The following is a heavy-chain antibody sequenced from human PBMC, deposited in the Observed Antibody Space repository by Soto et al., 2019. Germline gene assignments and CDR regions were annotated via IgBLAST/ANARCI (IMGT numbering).Heavy chain of an antibody. CDR1: GGSITSSNW. D-gene: IGHD3-10*01. V-gene: IGHV4-4*02. CDR3: ARRWGEGRVDY. J-gene: IGHJ4*02. Sequence: SETLSLTCAVSGGSITSSNWWSWVRQPPGKGLEWIGEIYHSGNTNYNPSLKSRVTMAVDKSRNQFSLKLSSVTAADTAVYYCARRWGEGRVDYWGQGTRVTVSS. CDR2: IYHSGNT.